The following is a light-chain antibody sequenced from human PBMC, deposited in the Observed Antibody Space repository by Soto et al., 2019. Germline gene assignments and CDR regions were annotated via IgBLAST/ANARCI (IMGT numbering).Light chain of an antibody. CDR3: QSYDSSNQV. J-gene: IGLJ2*01. CDR2: EDK. Sequence: NFMLTQPHSVSESPGKTVAISCTRSSGSIVISYVQWYQQRPGSAPTIVIYEDKQRPSGVPDRFSGSIDSSSNSASLIISGLKTEDEADYYCQSYDSSNQVFGGGTQLTVL. V-gene: IGLV6-57*04. CDR1: SGSIVISY.